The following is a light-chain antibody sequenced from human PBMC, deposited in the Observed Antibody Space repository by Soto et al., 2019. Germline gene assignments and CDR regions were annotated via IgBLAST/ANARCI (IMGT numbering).Light chain of an antibody. CDR3: CSYTTXSTYV. CDR2: DVN. Sequence: QSVLTQPASVSGSPGQSIAISCTGTSSDVGAYNYVSWYQQHPGKAPKLMIYDVNNRPSGVSNRFSGSKSGNTASLTFSGLQAEDEADYYCCSYTTXSTYVFGTGTKVTVL. CDR1: SSDVGAYNY. J-gene: IGLJ1*01. V-gene: IGLV2-14*03.